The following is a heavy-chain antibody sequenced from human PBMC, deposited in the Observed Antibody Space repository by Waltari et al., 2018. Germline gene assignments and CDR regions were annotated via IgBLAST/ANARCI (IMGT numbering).Heavy chain of an antibody. D-gene: IGHD2-15*01. CDR1: GYTFTGYY. CDR3: ARDSGDIVVVVAVFDY. Sequence: QVQLVQSGAEVTKPGASVKVACKASGYTFTGYYMHWLRQATGQGLEWMGWLNPNSGGTNDAQKFQGRVTMTRDTCISTAYMELSRLRSDDTAVYYCARDSGDIVVVVAVFDYWGQGTLVTVSS. V-gene: IGHV1-2*02. CDR2: LNPNSGGT. J-gene: IGHJ4*02.